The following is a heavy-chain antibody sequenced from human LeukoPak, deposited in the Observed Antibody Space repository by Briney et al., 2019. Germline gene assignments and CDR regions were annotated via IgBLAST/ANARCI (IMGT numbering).Heavy chain of an antibody. CDR1: GYTFTSYG. V-gene: IGHV1-18*01. J-gene: IGHJ2*01. CDR2: ISAYNGNT. Sequence: ASVKVSCKASGYTFTSYGISWVRQAPGQGLEWMGWISAYNGNTNYAQKFQGRVTMTRDTSISTAYMELSRLRSDDTAVYYCARSNYYGSGRYWYFDLWGRGTLVTVSS. D-gene: IGHD3-10*01. CDR3: ARSNYYGSGRYWYFDL.